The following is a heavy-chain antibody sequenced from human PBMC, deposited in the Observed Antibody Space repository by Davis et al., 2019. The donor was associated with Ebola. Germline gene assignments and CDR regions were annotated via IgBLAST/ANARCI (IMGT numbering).Heavy chain of an antibody. CDR3: ARGRGHYEYSGGDY. CDR1: GYTLTDYQ. V-gene: IGHV1-46*01. Sequence: ASVKVSCKASGYTLTDYQIHWVRQAPGQGLEWMGIINPSGGSTTYAQKFQGRVTMTRDTSTRTVYMELSSLRSEDTAVYYCARGRGHYEYSGGDYWGQGTQVTVSS. J-gene: IGHJ4*02. CDR2: INPSGGST. D-gene: IGHD2-21*01.